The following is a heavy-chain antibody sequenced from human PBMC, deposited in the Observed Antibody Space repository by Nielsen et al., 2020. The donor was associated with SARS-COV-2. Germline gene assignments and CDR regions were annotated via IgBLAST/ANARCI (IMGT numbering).Heavy chain of an antibody. D-gene: IGHD3-3*01. CDR2: FDPQDGEA. CDR3: ATDSAFGVVIYALAH. V-gene: IGHV1-24*01. CDR1: GISVTQLT. J-gene: IGHJ4*02. Sequence: ASVKVSCKVSGISVTQLTMHWVRQAPGEGLEWMGEFDPQDGEATYAQKFQGRVTMTEDTSIDTAYLELSSLTSDDTAVYYCATDSAFGVVIYALAHWGQGTLVTVSS.